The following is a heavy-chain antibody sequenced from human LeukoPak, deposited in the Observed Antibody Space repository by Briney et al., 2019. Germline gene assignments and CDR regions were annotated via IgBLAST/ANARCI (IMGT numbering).Heavy chain of an antibody. CDR2: ISYGGSNK. CDR1: GFTFSSYG. V-gene: IGHV3-30*18. CDR3: AKDLYSYGYSYFDY. J-gene: IGHJ4*02. Sequence: GGSLRLSCAASGFTFSSYGMHWVRQAPGKGLEWVAVISYGGSNKYYADSVKGRFTISRDNSKNTLYLQMNSLRAEDTAVYYCAKDLYSYGYSYFDYWGQGTLVTVSS. D-gene: IGHD5-18*01.